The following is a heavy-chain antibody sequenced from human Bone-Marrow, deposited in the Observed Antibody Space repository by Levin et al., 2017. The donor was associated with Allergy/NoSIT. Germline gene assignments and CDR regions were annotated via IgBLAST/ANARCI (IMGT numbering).Heavy chain of an antibody. CDR2: IYYSGST. CDR3: ARQMDSSASTYYDDYGMDV. D-gene: IGHD6-6*01. V-gene: IGHV4-59*08. J-gene: IGHJ6*02. CDR1: GGSISSYY. Sequence: SQTLSLTCTVSGGSISSYYWSWIRQPPGKGLEWIGYIYYSGSTNYNPSLKSRVTISVDTSKNQFSLKLSSVTAADTAVYYCARQMDSSASTYYDDYGMDVWGQGTTVTVSS.